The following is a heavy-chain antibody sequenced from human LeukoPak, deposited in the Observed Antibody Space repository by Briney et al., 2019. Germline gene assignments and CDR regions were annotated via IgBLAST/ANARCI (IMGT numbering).Heavy chain of an antibody. CDR2: LSGSGGDT. CDR3: AKDPRGYDSFDY. D-gene: IGHD5-12*01. CDR1: GFTFSRNA. V-gene: IGHV3-23*01. J-gene: IGHJ4*02. Sequence: GGSLRLSCAASGFTFSRNAMSWVRQAPGKGLEWVSSLSGSGGDTYYADSVKGRFTISRDNSKNTLYLQMNSLRAEDTAVYYCAKDPRGYDSFDYWGQGTLVTVSS.